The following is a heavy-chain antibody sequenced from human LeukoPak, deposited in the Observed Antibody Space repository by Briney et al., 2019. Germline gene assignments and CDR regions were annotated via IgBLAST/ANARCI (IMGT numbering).Heavy chain of an antibody. V-gene: IGHV1-8*01. CDR2: MNPNSGNT. CDR3: ARVRSGSRRGYCSGGSCYPFDY. J-gene: IGHJ4*02. CDR1: GYTFTSYD. D-gene: IGHD2-15*01. Sequence: GASVKVSCKASGYTFTSYDINWVRQATGQGLEWMGWMNPNSGNTGYAQKFQSRVTMTRNTSISPAYMELSSLRSEDTAVYSCARVRSGSRRGYCSGGSCYPFDYWGQGTLVTVSS.